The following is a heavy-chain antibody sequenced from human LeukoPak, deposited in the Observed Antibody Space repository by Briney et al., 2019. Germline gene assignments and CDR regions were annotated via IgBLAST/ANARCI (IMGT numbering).Heavy chain of an antibody. D-gene: IGHD2-2*01. Sequence: PSETLSLTCTVSGGSISSGDYYWSWIRQPPGKGLEWIGYIYYSGSTYYNPSLKSRVTISVDTSKNQFSLKLSSVTAADTAVYYCARAVVVPAAITIGYAFDIWGQGTVVTVSS. V-gene: IGHV4-30-4*02. CDR3: ARAVVVPAAITIGYAFDI. CDR1: GGSISSGDYY. CDR2: IYYSGST. J-gene: IGHJ3*02.